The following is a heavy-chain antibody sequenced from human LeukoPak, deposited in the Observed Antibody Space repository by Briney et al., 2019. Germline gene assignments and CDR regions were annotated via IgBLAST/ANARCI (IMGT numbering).Heavy chain of an antibody. V-gene: IGHV3-23*01. CDR1: GFTFSSYA. D-gene: IGHD1-26*01. Sequence: GRSLRLSCAASGFTFSSYAMSWVRQAPGKGLECVSAITGSGGSTYYADSAKGQFTISRDNSKNTLYLKMNSLRAEDTAVYYCAKIPLGWEQLPESAEYFQHWGQGTLVTVSS. CDR2: ITGSGGST. CDR3: AKIPLGWEQLPESAEYFQH. J-gene: IGHJ1*01.